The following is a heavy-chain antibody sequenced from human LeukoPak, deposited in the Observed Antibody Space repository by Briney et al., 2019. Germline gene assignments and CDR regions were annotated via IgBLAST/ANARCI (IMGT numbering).Heavy chain of an antibody. D-gene: IGHD2-21*01. CDR3: AREVVATASAFDC. CDR1: GFTFSSYA. V-gene: IGHV3-23*01. CDR2: ISGSGGST. J-gene: IGHJ4*02. Sequence: GGSLRLSCAASGFTFSSYAMHWVRQAPGKGLEWVSTISGSGGSTYYADSVKGRFTISRDNARNSLYLQISSLRAEDTAVYYCAREVVATASAFDCWGQGTLVTVSS.